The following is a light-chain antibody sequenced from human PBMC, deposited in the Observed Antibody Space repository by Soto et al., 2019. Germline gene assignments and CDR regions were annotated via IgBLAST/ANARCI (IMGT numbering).Light chain of an antibody. CDR1: QSVSSSY. Sequence: EILLTHSAFKVSLSXAAGATLSXXXSQSVSSSYLTWYQQKPGQAPRLLISDASGRATGIPDRFSGSGSETDFSLTINRLEPEDFAVYFCQQYGSSPITFGQGTRLEIK. J-gene: IGKJ5*01. CDR2: DAS. CDR3: QQYGSSPIT. V-gene: IGKV3-20*01.